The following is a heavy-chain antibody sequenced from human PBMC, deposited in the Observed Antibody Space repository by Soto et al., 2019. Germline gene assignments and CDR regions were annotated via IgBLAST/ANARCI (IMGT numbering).Heavy chain of an antibody. J-gene: IGHJ3*02. D-gene: IGHD1-26*01. CDR3: AREMSSWDDAFDI. CDR1: GFTFSSYS. CDR2: FSSSSSTI. V-gene: IGHV3-48*01. Sequence: GGSLRLSCAASGFTFSSYSMNWVRQAPGKGLEWVSYFSSSSSTIYYADSVKGRFTISRDNAKNSLYLQMNSLRAEDTAVYYCAREMSSWDDAFDIWGQGTMVTVSS.